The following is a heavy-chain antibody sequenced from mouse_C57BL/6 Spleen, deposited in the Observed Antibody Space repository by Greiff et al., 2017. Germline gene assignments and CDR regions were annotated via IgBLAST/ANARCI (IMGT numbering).Heavy chain of an antibody. J-gene: IGHJ2*01. CDR2: IWWDDDT. Sequence: QVTLKVSGPGILQPSQTLSLTCSFSGFSLSTFGMGVGRIRQPSGKGLEWLAHIWWDDDTYYNPALKSRPSISKDTSKNQVFLKIAHVDTADTATYYYARVAYDDYPYFDDWGQGTTLTVSS. CDR1: GFSLSTFGMG. V-gene: IGHV8-8*01. D-gene: IGHD2-3*01. CDR3: ARVAYDDYPYFDD.